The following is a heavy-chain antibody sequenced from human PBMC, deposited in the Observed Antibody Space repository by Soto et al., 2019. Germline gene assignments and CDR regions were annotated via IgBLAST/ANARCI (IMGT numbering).Heavy chain of an antibody. Sequence: GGSLRLSCAASGFTFSSYWMHWVRQAPGKGLVWVSRINSDGSSTSYADSVKGRFTISRDNAKNTLYLQMNSLRAEDTAVYYCARDLAAAGAPAEYYFDYWGQGTLVTVSS. CDR2: INSDGSST. CDR1: GFTFSSYW. J-gene: IGHJ4*02. V-gene: IGHV3-74*01. CDR3: ARDLAAAGAPAEYYFDY. D-gene: IGHD6-13*01.